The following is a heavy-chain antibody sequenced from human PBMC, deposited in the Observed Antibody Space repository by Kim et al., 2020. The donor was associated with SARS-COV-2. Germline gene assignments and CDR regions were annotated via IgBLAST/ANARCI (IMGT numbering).Heavy chain of an antibody. CDR3: ARKKDDFWSGGDYYYYGRDI. CDR2: IKQDGSEK. V-gene: IGHV3-7*01. Sequence: GGSLRLSCAASGFTFSSYWMSWVRQAPGKGLEWVANIKQDGSEKYYVDSVKGRFTISRDNAKNSLYLQMNSLRAEDTAVYYCARKKDDFWSGGDYYYYGRDIWGRSTTHTVS. J-gene: IGHJ6*01. CDR1: GFTFSSYW. D-gene: IGHD3-3*01.